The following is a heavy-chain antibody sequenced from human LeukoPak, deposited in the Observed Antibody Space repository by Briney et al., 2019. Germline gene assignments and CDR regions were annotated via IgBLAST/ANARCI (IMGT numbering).Heavy chain of an antibody. CDR2: IYSGGST. V-gene: IGHV3-66*01. CDR3: ARDVGVPAAPGYAFDI. CDR1: GFTVSSNY. D-gene: IGHD2-2*01. Sequence: GGSLRLSCAASGFTVSSNYMSWVRQAPGKGLEWVSVIYSGGSTYYADSVKGRFTISRDNSKNTLYLQMNSLRAEDTAVYYCARDVGVPAAPGYAFDIWGQGTMVTVSS. J-gene: IGHJ3*02.